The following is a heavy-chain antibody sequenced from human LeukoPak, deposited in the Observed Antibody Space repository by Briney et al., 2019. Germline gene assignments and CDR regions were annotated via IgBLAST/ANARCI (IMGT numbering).Heavy chain of an antibody. D-gene: IGHD3-22*01. V-gene: IGHV1-18*01. CDR3: ARRHYYDTSGFPDAFDS. Sequence: GSVRVSCKASGYTFTSYGITWVRQAPGQGLEWVGWINTYNGNTNYAQKLRDRVTMTTDTSTRTAYMDLRGLRSDDTAVYYCARRHYYDTSGFPDAFDSWGQRRMVTVSS. J-gene: IGHJ3*02. CDR1: GYTFTSYG. CDR2: INTYNGNT.